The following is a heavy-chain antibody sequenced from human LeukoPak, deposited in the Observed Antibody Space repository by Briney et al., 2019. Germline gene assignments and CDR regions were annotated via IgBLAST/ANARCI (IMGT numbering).Heavy chain of an antibody. CDR1: GGSFSGYY. D-gene: IGHD1-1*01. CDR3: ARGGNWKEGDY. V-gene: IGHV4-34*01. CDR2: INHSGST. J-gene: IGHJ4*02. Sequence: SETLSLTCAVYGGSFSGYYWSWIRQPPGKGLEWIGEINHSGSTNYNPSLKSRVTISVDTSKNQFSLKLSSVTAADTAVYYCARGGNWKEGDYRGQGTLVTVSS.